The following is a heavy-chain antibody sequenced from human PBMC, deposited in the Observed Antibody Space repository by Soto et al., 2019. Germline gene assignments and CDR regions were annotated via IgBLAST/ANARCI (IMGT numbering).Heavy chain of an antibody. CDR3: AREIWGPEY. CDR2: IKKDGSEK. J-gene: IGHJ4*02. CDR1: GFTFTNYW. V-gene: IGHV3-7*03. Sequence: PGGSLRLSCAASGFTFTNYWMTWVRQAPGRELEWVANIKKDGSEKHYVDSVKGRFTISRDNAKNSLYLQINSLRAEDTAVYYCAREIWGPEYWGQGTRVTVSS. D-gene: IGHD7-27*01.